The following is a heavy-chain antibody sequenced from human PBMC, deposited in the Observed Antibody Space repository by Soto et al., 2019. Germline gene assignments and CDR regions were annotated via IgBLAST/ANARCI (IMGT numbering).Heavy chain of an antibody. J-gene: IGHJ6*02. Sequence: GSLRLSCAASGFNFNSYTINWVRQAPGKRLEWLSSISSSGYIFSTDSVRGRFTISRDNAKNSVYLQINSLRAEDTAVYFCARDCSGGSCYPVTDVWGPGTKVTVSS. V-gene: IGHV3-21*01. D-gene: IGHD2-15*01. CDR1: GFNFNSYT. CDR3: ARDCSGGSCYPVTDV. CDR2: ISSSGYI.